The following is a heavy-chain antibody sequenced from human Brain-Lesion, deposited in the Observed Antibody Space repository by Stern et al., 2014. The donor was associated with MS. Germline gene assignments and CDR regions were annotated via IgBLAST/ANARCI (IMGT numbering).Heavy chain of an antibody. CDR3: ARDQRGITIFGVVTDYYYLGMDV. CDR1: GYIFTGYY. V-gene: IGHV1-2*02. Sequence: QVQLGQSGAEVKKPGDSVKVSCKTSGYIFTGYYIHWVRQAPGQGLEWMAWINPNTGGTKYAQKFQGRVTMSRDTSISTAYVELSSLTSDDTAVYYCARDQRGITIFGVVTDYYYLGMDVWGQGTTVTVSS. CDR2: INPNTGGT. J-gene: IGHJ6*02. D-gene: IGHD3-3*01.